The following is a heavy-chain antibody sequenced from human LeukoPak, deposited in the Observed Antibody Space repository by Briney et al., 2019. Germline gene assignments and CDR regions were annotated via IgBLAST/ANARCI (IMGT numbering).Heavy chain of an antibody. CDR3: ARVATIAAAGTFDY. CDR1: GYTFTSYG. V-gene: IGHV1-18*01. J-gene: IGHJ4*02. Sequence: ASVKVSCKASGYTFTSYGISWVRQAPGQGLEWMGWISAYNGNTNYAQKLQGRVTMTTDTSTSTAYMELRSLRSDDTAVYYCARVATIAAAGTFDYWGQGTLVTVSS. CDR2: ISAYNGNT. D-gene: IGHD6-13*01.